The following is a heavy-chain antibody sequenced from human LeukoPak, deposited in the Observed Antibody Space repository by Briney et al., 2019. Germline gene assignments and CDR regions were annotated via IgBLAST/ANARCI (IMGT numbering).Heavy chain of an antibody. CDR3: ARAEYSSSSEAGRIEYFQH. D-gene: IGHD6-6*01. J-gene: IGHJ1*01. CDR1: GGSFSGYY. CDR2: INHSGST. Sequence: SETLSLTCAVYGGSFSGYYWSWIRQPPGKGLEWIGEINHSGSTNYNPSLKSRVTISVDTSKNQFSLKLSSVTAADTAVYCCARAEYSSSSEAGRIEYFQHWGQGPLVTVSS. V-gene: IGHV4-34*01.